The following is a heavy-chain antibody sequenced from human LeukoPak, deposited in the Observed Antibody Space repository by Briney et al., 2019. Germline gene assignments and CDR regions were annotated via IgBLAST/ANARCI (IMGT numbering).Heavy chain of an antibody. CDR2: IRYSGTT. CDR1: GGSISSFY. CDR3: TRFSFGRNWFDP. J-gene: IGHJ5*02. D-gene: IGHD3-3*01. V-gene: IGHV4-59*03. Sequence: SETLSLTCTVSGGSISSFYWSWIRQPPGKGLEWIAYIRYSGTTNYNPSLKSRVTISIDTSKNQFSLNLNSVTAADTAVYYCTRFSFGRNWFDPWGQGALVTVSS.